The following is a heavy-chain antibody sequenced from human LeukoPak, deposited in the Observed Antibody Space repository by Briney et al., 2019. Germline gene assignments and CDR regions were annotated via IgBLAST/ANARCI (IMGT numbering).Heavy chain of an antibody. V-gene: IGHV4-34*01. Sequence: PSETLSLTCAVYGGSFSNYYLSWVRQPPGMGLEWIGEITHHGSTNYNPSLKSRVTISVDTSNNQFSLRLTSVAAADTALYYCAPISGDSSDFASGGQGPLVTVSS. CDR3: APISGDSSDFAS. D-gene: IGHD4-17*01. J-gene: IGHJ4*02. CDR2: ITHHGST. CDR1: GGSFSNYY.